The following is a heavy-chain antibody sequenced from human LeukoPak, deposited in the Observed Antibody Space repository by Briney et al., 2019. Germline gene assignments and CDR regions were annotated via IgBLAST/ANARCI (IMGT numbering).Heavy chain of an antibody. J-gene: IGHJ6*04. V-gene: IGHV1-69*01. CDR3: SRPLQPVPRGSSGYDLSGMDV. CDR2: IIPIFGKA. CDR1: GGTFSSYA. D-gene: IGHD5-12*01. Sequence: SVKVSCKASGGTFSSYAISWVRQAPGQGLEWMGGIIPIFGKANYAQKFQGRVTITADESTSTAYMELRSLRSEDTAVYYCSRPLQPVPRGSSGYDLSGMDVWGKGATVTVSS.